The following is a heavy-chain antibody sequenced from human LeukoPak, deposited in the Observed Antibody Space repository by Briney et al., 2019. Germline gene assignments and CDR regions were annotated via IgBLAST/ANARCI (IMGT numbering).Heavy chain of an antibody. J-gene: IGHJ5*02. V-gene: IGHV1-69*06. D-gene: IGHD5-12*01. CDR2: IIPIFGTA. Sequence: SVKVSCKASGGTFSSYAISWVRQAPGQGLEWMGGIIPIFGTANYAQKFQGRVTITADKSTSTAYMELSCLRSEDTAVYYCASTSYSGYDSYNWFDPWGQGTLVTVPS. CDR3: ASTSYSGYDSYNWFDP. CDR1: GGTFSSYA.